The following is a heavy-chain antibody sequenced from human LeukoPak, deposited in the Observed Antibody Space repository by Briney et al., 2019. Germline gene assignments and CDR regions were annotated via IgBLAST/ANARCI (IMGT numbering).Heavy chain of an antibody. CDR2: INHSGST. V-gene: IGHV4-34*01. D-gene: IGHD1-26*01. CDR1: GGSFSGYY. CDR3: ARGQNENKWELLSYYFDY. J-gene: IGHJ4*02. Sequence: SETLSLTCAVYGGSFSGYYWSWIRQPPGKGLEWMGEINHSGSTNYNPSLKSRVTISVDTSKNQFSLKLSSVTAADTAVYYCARGQNENKWELLSYYFDYWGQGTLVTVSS.